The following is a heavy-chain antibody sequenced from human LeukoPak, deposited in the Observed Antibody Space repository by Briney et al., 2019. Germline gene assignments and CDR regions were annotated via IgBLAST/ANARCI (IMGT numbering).Heavy chain of an antibody. CDR2: IYHSGIT. V-gene: IGHV4-38-2*01. J-gene: IGHJ4*02. Sequence: PSETLSLTCAVSGYSISSGYYWGWIRQPPGKGLEWIGSIYHSGITYYNPSLKTRVTISVDTSKNQLSLKLSSVTVADTAVYYCARRAGAGWYFDYWGQGTLVTVSS. D-gene: IGHD6-19*01. CDR3: ARRAGAGWYFDY. CDR1: GYSISSGYY.